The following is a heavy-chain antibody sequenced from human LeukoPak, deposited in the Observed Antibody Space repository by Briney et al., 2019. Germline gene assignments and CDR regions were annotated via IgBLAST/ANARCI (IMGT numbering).Heavy chain of an antibody. Sequence: PGGSLRPSCSVSGFIFRDFSMSWVRQVPGKGLEWVSGINWNGSGAGYADSVKGRFTISRENAKNSLYLQMNSLKAEDTALFYCARYLRKLYGRGGDYYFYMDVWGKGTTVTVSS. CDR2: INWNGSGA. CDR1: GFIFRDFS. CDR3: ARYLRKLYGRGGDYYFYMDV. V-gene: IGHV3-20*04. J-gene: IGHJ6*03. D-gene: IGHD4-17*01.